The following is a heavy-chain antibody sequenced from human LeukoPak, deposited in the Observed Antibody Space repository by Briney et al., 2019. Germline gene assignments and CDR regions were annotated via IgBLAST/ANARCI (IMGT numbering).Heavy chain of an antibody. J-gene: IGHJ4*02. CDR1: GGSFSGYY. CDR3: ARGLLYYYGSGSYPTYFDY. V-gene: IGHV4-34*01. CDR2: INHSGST. Sequence: KASETLSLTCAVYGGSFSGYYWSWIRQPPGKGLEWIGEINHSGSTNYNPSLKSRVTISVDTSKNQFSLKLSSVTAADTAVYYCARGLLYYYGSGSYPTYFDYWGQGTLVTVSS. D-gene: IGHD3-10*01.